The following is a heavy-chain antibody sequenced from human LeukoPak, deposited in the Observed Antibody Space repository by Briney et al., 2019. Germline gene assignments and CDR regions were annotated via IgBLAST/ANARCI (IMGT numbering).Heavy chain of an antibody. CDR2: ISSSGSTI. Sequence: GGSLRLSCAASGFTFSSYEMNWVRQAPGKGLEWVSYISSSGSTIYYADSVKGRFTISRDNAKNSLYLQMNSLRAEDTAVYYCAELGITMTGGVWGKGTTVTIPS. D-gene: IGHD3-10*02. CDR3: AELGITMTGGV. J-gene: IGHJ6*04. V-gene: IGHV3-48*03. CDR1: GFTFSSYE.